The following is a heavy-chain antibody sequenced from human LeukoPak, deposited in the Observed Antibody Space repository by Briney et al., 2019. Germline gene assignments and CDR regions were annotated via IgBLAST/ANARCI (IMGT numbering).Heavy chain of an antibody. CDR1: GFTFSSYS. Sequence: PGGSLRLSCAASGFTFSSYSMNWVRQAPGKGLEWVSSISSSSTYKYYADSVKGRITISRDNAQNSLYLQMNSLSAEDTAIYHCARDHRSGGWYHAFDIWGQGTMVTVSS. V-gene: IGHV3-21*01. CDR3: ARDHRSGGWYHAFDI. J-gene: IGHJ3*02. CDR2: ISSSSTYK. D-gene: IGHD6-19*01.